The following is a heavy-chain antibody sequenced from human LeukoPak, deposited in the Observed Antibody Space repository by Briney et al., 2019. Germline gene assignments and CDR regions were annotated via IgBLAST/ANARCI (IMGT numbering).Heavy chain of an antibody. V-gene: IGHV3-23*01. Sequence: GGSLRLSCAGSGFPFSSDAMNWVRQAPGKGLEWVSSISGSGGSTYYADSVKGRFTISRDNSKNTLYVQMNSLRAEDTAVYYCAKYNWNDGDFDYWGQGTLVTVSS. D-gene: IGHD1-20*01. CDR2: ISGSGGST. J-gene: IGHJ4*02. CDR3: AKYNWNDGDFDY. CDR1: GFPFSSDA.